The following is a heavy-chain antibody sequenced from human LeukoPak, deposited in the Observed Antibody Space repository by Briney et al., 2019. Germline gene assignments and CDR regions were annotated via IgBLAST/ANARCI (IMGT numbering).Heavy chain of an antibody. D-gene: IGHD2-8*02. J-gene: IGHJ5*02. CDR3: ARDGGVAPHNWFDP. V-gene: IGHV4-59*02. CDR2: IYYSGST. CDR1: GGSVSSYY. Sequence: SETLSLTCTVSGGSVSSYYWSWIRQPPGKGLEWIGYIYYSGSTNYNPSLKSRVTISVDTSKNQFSLKLSSVTAADTAVYYCARDGGVAPHNWFDPWGQGTLVTVSS.